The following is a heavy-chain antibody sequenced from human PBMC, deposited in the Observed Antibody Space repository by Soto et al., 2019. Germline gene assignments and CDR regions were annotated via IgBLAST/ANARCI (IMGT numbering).Heavy chain of an antibody. V-gene: IGHV1-58*01. Sequence: SVKVSCKASGFTFTSSAVQWVRQARGQRLEWIGWIVVGSGNTNYAQKLQERVTITRDMSTSTAYMELSSLRSEDTAVYYCDGRWCSSRNYHLSYRRKGTLVAVSS. D-gene: IGHD6-13*01. CDR1: GFTFTSSA. J-gene: IGHJ4*02. CDR2: IVVGSGNT. CDR3: DGRWCSSRNYHLSY.